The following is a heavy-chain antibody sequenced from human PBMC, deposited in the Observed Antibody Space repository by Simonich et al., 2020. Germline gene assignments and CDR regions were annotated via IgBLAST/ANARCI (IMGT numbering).Heavy chain of an antibody. CDR2: IYHSGRT. CDR1: GYSISSGYY. D-gene: IGHD6-13*01. CDR3: ARVGYSNYYYYGMDV. V-gene: IGHV4-38-2*01. J-gene: IGHJ6*02. Sequence: QVQLQESGPGLVKPSETLSLTCAVSGYSISSGYYWGWIRQPPGKGLEWIGSIYHSGRTYYNPSLQSRVTISVDTSKNQFSLKLSSVTAADTAVYYCARVGYSNYYYYGMDVWGQGTTVTVSS.